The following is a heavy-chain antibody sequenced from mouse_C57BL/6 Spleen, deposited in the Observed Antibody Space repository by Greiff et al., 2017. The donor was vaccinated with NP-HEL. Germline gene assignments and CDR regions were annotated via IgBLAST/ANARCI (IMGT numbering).Heavy chain of an antibody. D-gene: IGHD2-4*01. CDR3: ARDHYDYEGAY. Sequence: EVKLQESGPGLVKPSQSLSLTCSVTGYSITSGYYWNWIRQFPGNKLEWMGYISYDGSNNYNPSLKNRISITRDTSKNQFFLKLNSVTTEDTATYYCARDHYDYEGAYWGQGTLVTVSA. V-gene: IGHV3-6*01. CDR2: ISYDGSN. CDR1: GYSITSGYY. J-gene: IGHJ3*01.